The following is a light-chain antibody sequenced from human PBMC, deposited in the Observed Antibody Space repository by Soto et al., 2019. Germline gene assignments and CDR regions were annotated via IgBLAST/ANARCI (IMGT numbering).Light chain of an antibody. CDR1: SGDVGRYDS. V-gene: IGLV2-14*01. J-gene: IGLJ2*01. CDR3: SSYTTNRTPV. Sequence: QSVLPQPASVSGSPGQSLTISCTGTSGDVGRYDSVSWYKHRPGKVPELIIFSDRFSGSKSGNTASLTISGLQAEDEADYYCSSYTTNRTPVFGGGTKVTVL.